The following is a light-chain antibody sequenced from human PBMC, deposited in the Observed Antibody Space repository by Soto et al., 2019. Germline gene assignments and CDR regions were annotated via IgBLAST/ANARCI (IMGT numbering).Light chain of an antibody. CDR3: QQYDRYPWT. V-gene: IGKV1-5*01. CDR1: QTINSF. J-gene: IGKJ1*01. CDR2: DAS. Sequence: DIQMTQSPSTLSASVGDRVTITCRASQTINSFLAWYQQTPGKAPKLLIYDASSLQSGGPSRFSGGGSGTEFTLTISSLQPDDCATFHCQQYDRYPWTFGQGTKVEIK.